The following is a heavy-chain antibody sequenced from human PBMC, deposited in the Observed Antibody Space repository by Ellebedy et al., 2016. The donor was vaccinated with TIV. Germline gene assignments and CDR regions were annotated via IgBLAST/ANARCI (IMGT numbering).Heavy chain of an antibody. CDR3: ARETLGELSLPGDAFDI. CDR1: GGSVNSPSYY. D-gene: IGHD3-16*02. Sequence: SETLSLXCTVSGGSVNSPSYYWGWIRQTPGKGLEWIGSIVYGVSTYYNPSLKSRVTISVDKSKNQLSLRLTSVTAADTAVFYCARETLGELSLPGDAFDIWGQGTMVTVSS. CDR2: IVYGVST. V-gene: IGHV4-39*02. J-gene: IGHJ3*02.